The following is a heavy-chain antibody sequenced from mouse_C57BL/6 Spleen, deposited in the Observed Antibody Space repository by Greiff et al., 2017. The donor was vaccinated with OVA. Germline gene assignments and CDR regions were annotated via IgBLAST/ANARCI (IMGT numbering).Heavy chain of an antibody. D-gene: IGHD1-1*01. CDR1: GYSFTGYY. CDR3: ASPSPGSSFYWYFDV. J-gene: IGHJ1*03. V-gene: IGHV1-42*01. Sequence: EVQLQQSGPELVKPGASVKISCKASGYSFTGYYMNWVKQSPEKSLEWIGEINPSTGGTTYNQKFKAKATLTVDKSSSTAYMQLKSLTSEDSAVYYCASPSPGSSFYWYFDVWGTGTTVTVSS. CDR2: INPSTGGT.